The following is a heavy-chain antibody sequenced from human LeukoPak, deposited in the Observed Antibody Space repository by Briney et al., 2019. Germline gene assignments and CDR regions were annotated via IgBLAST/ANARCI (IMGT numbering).Heavy chain of an antibody. V-gene: IGHV1-69*05. Sequence: GSSVKVSCKASGGTFSSYAISWVGQAPGQGLEWMGRIIPIFGTANYAQKFQGRVTITTDESTSTAYMELSSLRSEDTAVYYCASTLGYCSGGSCYPRFDPWGQGTLVTVSS. CDR1: GGTFSSYA. D-gene: IGHD2-15*01. CDR3: ASTLGYCSGGSCYPRFDP. J-gene: IGHJ5*02. CDR2: IIPIFGTA.